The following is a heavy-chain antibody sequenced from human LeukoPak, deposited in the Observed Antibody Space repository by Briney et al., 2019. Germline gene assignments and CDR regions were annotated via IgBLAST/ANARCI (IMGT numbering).Heavy chain of an antibody. CDR2: ISYDGSNK. J-gene: IGHJ4*02. Sequence: GRSLRLSCAASGFTFSSYGMHWVRQAPGKGLEWVAVISYDGSNKYYADSVKGRFTISRDNSKNTLYLQMNSLRAEDTAVYYCAKSDDYVWGSYRYWGQGTLVTVSS. D-gene: IGHD3-16*02. CDR1: GFTFSSYG. V-gene: IGHV3-30*18. CDR3: AKSDDYVWGSYRY.